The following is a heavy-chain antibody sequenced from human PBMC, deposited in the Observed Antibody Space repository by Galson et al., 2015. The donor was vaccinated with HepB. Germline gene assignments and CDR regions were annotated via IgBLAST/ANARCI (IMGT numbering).Heavy chain of an antibody. CDR2: INPNSGGT. D-gene: IGHD5-12*01. Sequence: SVKVSCKASGYTFTGYYMHWVRQAPGQGLEWMGRINPNSGGTNYAQKFQGRVTMTRDTSISTAYMELSRLRSDDTAVYYCARGGLDIVATISSWGTAMVDWYFDLWGRGTLVTVSS. V-gene: IGHV1-2*06. J-gene: IGHJ2*01. CDR1: GYTFTGYY. CDR3: ARGGLDIVATISSWGTAMVDWYFDL.